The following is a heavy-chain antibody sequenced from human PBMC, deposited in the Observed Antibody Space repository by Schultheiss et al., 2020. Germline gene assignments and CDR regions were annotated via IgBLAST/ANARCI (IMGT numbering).Heavy chain of an antibody. V-gene: IGHV4-31*03. Sequence: SETLSLTCTVSGGSISSGGYYWSWIRQHPGQGLEWIAYIHYSGSTFYNPSLKSRLLISVDTSKNQFSLKMRSVTAADTAVYYCARGWGSGSYYNSGVLDPWGQGTLVTVSS. CDR2: IHYSGST. CDR1: GGSISSGGYY. J-gene: IGHJ5*02. CDR3: ARGWGSGSYYNSGVLDP. D-gene: IGHD3-10*01.